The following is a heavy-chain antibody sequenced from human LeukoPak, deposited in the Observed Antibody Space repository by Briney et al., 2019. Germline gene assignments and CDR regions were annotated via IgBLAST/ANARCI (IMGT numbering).Heavy chain of an antibody. J-gene: IGHJ4*02. D-gene: IGHD5-24*01. Sequence: PGGSLRLSCVASGFSVGNNYMNWVRQAPGKGLEWVSVIYSGGSTYYADSVRGRFTISRDSSKNTLYLQIHSLRVEDTAVYYCARAIRDASVSLRFDYWGQGTLVTVSS. V-gene: IGHV3-66*02. CDR1: GFSVGNNY. CDR2: IYSGGST. CDR3: ARAIRDASVSLRFDY.